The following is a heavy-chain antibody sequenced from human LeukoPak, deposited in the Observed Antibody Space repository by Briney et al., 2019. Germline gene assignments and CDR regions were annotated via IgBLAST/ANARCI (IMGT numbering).Heavy chain of an antibody. D-gene: IGHD3-22*01. V-gene: IGHV3-30*02. CDR3: AKDYYYDSSGYGYFDY. CDR2: IRYDGSNK. CDR1: GFTFSNYA. Sequence: QPGGSLRLSCAAPGFTFSNYAMHWVRQAPGKGLEWVAFIRYDGSNKYYADSVKGRFTISRDNSKNTLYLQMNSLRAEDTAVYYCAKDYYYDSSGYGYFDYWGQGTLVTVSS. J-gene: IGHJ4*02.